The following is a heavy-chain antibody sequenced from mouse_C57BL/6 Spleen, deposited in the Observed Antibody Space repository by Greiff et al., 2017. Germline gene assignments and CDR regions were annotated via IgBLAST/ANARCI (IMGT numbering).Heavy chain of an antibody. Sequence: VQLQQPGAELVRPGSSVKLSCKASGYTFTSYWMHWVKQRPIQGLEWIGNIDPSDSETHYNQKFKDKATLTVDKSSSTAYMQLSSLTSEDSAVYNCARGGVTTGFAYWGQGTLVTVSA. CDR1: GYTFTSYW. J-gene: IGHJ3*01. D-gene: IGHD2-2*01. CDR2: IDPSDSET. V-gene: IGHV1-52*01. CDR3: ARGGVTTGFAY.